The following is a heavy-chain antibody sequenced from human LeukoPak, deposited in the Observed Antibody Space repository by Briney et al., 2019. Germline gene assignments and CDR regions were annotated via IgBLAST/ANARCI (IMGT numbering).Heavy chain of an antibody. CDR3: ARQLGYCSGGSCGTTNAFDI. D-gene: IGHD2-15*01. V-gene: IGHV5-51*01. CDR2: IYPGDSDT. Sequence: GESLKISCKGSGYSFTSYWIGWVRQMPGKGLEWMGIIYPGDSDTRYSPSFQGQVTISADKSISTAYLQWSSLKASDTAMNYCARQLGYCSGGSCGTTNAFDIWGQGTMVTVSS. CDR1: GYSFTSYW. J-gene: IGHJ3*02.